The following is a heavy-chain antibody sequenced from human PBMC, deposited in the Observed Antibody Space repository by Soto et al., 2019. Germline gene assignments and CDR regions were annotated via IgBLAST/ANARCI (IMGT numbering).Heavy chain of an antibody. CDR3: ARDRVDTAMVIDGVFDY. CDR1: GFTFSSYS. J-gene: IGHJ4*02. CDR2: ISSSSSTI. Sequence: GSLRLSCAASGFTFSSYSMNWVRQAPGKGLEWVSYISSSSSTIYYADSVKGRFTISRDNAKNSLYLQMNSLRAEDTAVYYCARDRVDTAMVIDGVFDYWGQGTLVTVSS. V-gene: IGHV3-48*01. D-gene: IGHD5-18*01.